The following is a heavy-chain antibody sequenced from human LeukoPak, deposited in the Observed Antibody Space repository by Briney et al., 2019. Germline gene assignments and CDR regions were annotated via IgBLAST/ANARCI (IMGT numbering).Heavy chain of an antibody. V-gene: IGHV3-30*18. CDR1: GFTFSSYG. J-gene: IGHJ6*02. D-gene: IGHD3-10*01. CDR2: ISYDGSNK. Sequence: GGSLRLSCAASGFTFSSYGMHWVRQAPGKGLEWVAVISYDGSNKYYADSVKGRFTISRDNSKNTLYLQMNSLRAEDTAVYYCAKAQWFGELLYFIYYYGMDVWGQGTTVTVSS. CDR3: AKAQWFGELLYFIYYYGMDV.